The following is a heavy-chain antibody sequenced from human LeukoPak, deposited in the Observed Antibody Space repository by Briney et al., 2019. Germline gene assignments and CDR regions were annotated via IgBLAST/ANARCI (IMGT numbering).Heavy chain of an antibody. CDR1: GFTFSSYA. V-gene: IGHV3-30-3*01. CDR2: ISYDGSNK. Sequence: GGSLRLSCAASGFTFSSYAMHWVRQAPGKGLEWVAVISYDGSNKYYADSVKGRFTISRDNSKNTLYLQMNSLRAEDTAVYYCARDLSRRGYGAGIDYWGQGTLVTVSS. CDR3: ARDLSRRGYGAGIDY. D-gene: IGHD5-12*01. J-gene: IGHJ4*02.